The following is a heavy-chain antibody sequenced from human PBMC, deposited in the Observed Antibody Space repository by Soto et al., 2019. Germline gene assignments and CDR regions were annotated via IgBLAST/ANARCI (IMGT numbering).Heavy chain of an antibody. CDR2: IIPIFGTA. D-gene: IGHD2-2*01. Sequence: SVKVSCKASGGTFSSYAISWVRQAPGQGLEWMGGIIPIFGTANYAQKFQGRVTITGDESTSTAYMELSSLRSEDTAVYYCARDLYLVPAAIPAFDIWGQGTMVTVSS. V-gene: IGHV1-69*13. CDR1: GGTFSSYA. CDR3: ARDLYLVPAAIPAFDI. J-gene: IGHJ3*02.